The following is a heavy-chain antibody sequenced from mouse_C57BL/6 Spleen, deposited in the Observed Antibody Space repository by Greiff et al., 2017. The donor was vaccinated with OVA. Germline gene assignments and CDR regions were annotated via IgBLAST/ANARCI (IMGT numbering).Heavy chain of an antibody. CDR3: ARIEATVVPYWYFDV. CDR1: GFSLSTFGMG. V-gene: IGHV8-8*01. D-gene: IGHD1-1*01. Sequence: QVTLNECGPGILQPSQSLSLTCSFSGFSLSTFGMGVGWLRPPSGMGLVWLAHLCCDDAKYYNPALMSRLSIFKDSSKNQACIKHTNVDTADTATYYCARIEATVVPYWYFDVWGTGTTVTVSA. J-gene: IGHJ1*03. CDR2: LCCDDAK.